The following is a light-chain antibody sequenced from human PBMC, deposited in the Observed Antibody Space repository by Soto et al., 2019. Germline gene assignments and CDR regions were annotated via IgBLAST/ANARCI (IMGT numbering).Light chain of an antibody. CDR1: QSVSSSY. CDR3: QQYGSSPPNT. Sequence: EIVLTQSPGTLSLSPGERATLSCRASQSVSSSYLAWYQQKPGQAPRLLIYGASSRATGIPDRFSGSGSGTDFPLTISRLEPEDFAVYYCQQYGSSPPNTFGQGTKLEIQ. V-gene: IGKV3-20*01. CDR2: GAS. J-gene: IGKJ2*01.